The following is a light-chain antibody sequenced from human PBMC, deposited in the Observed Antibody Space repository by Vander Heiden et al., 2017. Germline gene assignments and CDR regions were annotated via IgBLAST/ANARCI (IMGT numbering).Light chain of an antibody. CDR1: SGHNGYS. CDR3: QTWSTGIHVV. V-gene: IGLV4-69*01. J-gene: IGLJ2*01. CDR2: LDDDGSR. Sequence: HLAPTPSPSASASLGASVKLTCTLGSGHNGYSIAGPQHKPEKGPAYLMKLDDDGSRIKGDGNPDRFSGSSSGAELYLISSSLQSEDEAYYCCQTWSTGIHVVLGGGTKLTVL.